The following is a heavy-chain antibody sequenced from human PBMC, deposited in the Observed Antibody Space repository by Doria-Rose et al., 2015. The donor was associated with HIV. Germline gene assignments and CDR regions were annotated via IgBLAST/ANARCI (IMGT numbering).Heavy chain of an antibody. CDR1: GFTFSSHR. Sequence: VQLAQSGGGLVRPGGSLRLSCATSGFTFSSHRINWVRQAPGNGLEWVSSISRTSAYINYADSVKGRFTIYRDNARNSLYLQMDSLRAEDTAIYYCATGVTLDYWGEGTLVTVSS. V-gene: IGHV3-21*01. J-gene: IGHJ4*02. CDR3: ATGVTLDY. CDR2: ISRTSAYI. D-gene: IGHD3-10*01.